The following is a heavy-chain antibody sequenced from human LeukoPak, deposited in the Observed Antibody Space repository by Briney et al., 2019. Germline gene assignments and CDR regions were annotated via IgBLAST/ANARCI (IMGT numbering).Heavy chain of an antibody. D-gene: IGHD4-17*01. CDR2: IYSGGST. Sequence: SGGSLRLSCAASGFTVSSNYMSWVRQAPGKGLEWVSVIYSGGSTYYADSVKGRFTISRDNSKNTLYLQMNSLRAEDTAVYYCASATARNYGDDYWGQGTLVTVSS. CDR1: GFTVSSNY. CDR3: ASATARNYGDDY. V-gene: IGHV3-53*05. J-gene: IGHJ4*02.